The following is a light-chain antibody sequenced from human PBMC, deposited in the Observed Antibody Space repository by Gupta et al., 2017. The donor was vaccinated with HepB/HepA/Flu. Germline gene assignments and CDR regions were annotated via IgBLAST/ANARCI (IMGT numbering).Light chain of an antibody. Sequence: DIVMTQSQDSLAASLVERATINCKSSQSVLYSSNNKNYLAWYQQKPGQPPKLLIYWASTRESGVPDRFSGSGSGTDFTLTISSLQAEDVAVYYCQQYYSTPLTFGGGTKVEIK. V-gene: IGKV4-1*01. CDR3: QQYYSTPLT. CDR2: WAS. CDR1: QSVLYSSNNKNY. J-gene: IGKJ4*01.